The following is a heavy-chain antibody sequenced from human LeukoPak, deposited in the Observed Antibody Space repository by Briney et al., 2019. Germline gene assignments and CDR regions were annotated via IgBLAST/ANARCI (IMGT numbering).Heavy chain of an antibody. CDR2: MNPNSGNT. D-gene: IGHD3-3*01. V-gene: IGHV1-8*01. CDR1: GYTFTSYD. Sequence: ASVKVSCKASGYTFTSYDINWVRQATGQGLELMGWMNPNSGNTGYAQKFQGRVTMTRNTSISTAYMELSSLRSEDTAVYYCARVGDFWSGYYTDLDYWGQGTLVTVSS. J-gene: IGHJ4*02. CDR3: ARVGDFWSGYYTDLDY.